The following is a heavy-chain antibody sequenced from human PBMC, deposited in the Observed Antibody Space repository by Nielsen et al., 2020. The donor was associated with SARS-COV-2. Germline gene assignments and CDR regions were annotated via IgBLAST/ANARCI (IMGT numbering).Heavy chain of an antibody. D-gene: IGHD2-2*03. Sequence: GESLKISCAASGFTFSSYGMHWVRQAPGKGLEWVAVIWYDGNNKYYADSVKGRFTISRDNSKNTLYLQMNSLRAEDTAVYYCAKDLDIVVVPAASKGDAFDIWGQGTMVTVSS. V-gene: IGHV3-33*06. CDR2: IWYDGNNK. CDR3: AKDLDIVVVPAASKGDAFDI. CDR1: GFTFSSYG. J-gene: IGHJ3*02.